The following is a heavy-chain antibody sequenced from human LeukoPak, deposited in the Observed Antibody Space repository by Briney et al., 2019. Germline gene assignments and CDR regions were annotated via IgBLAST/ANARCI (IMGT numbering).Heavy chain of an antibody. CDR1: GYTFTSNY. D-gene: IGHD3-3*01. Sequence: ASVKVSCKASGYTFTSNYIHWVRQAPGQGLEWMGMIYPRDGSTSYAQKFQGRVTMTTDTSTGTAYMELRSLRSDDTAVYYCARDSPITIFGVVIRYYYYYGMDVWGQGTTVTVSS. V-gene: IGHV1-46*01. CDR3: ARDSPITIFGVVIRYYYYYGMDV. J-gene: IGHJ6*02. CDR2: IYPRDGST.